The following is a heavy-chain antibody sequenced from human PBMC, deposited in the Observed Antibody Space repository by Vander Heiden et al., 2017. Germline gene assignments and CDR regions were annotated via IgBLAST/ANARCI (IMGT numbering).Heavy chain of an antibody. CDR2: ISSSSSYI. CDR3: ARIISFLRLWFGELLSIPNGMDV. V-gene: IGHV3-21*01. Sequence: EVQLVESGGGLVKPGGSLRLSCAASGFTFSSYSMNWVRQAPGKGLEWVSSISSSSSYIYYADSVKGRFTISRDNAKNSLYLQMNSLRAEDTAVYYCARIISFLRLWFGELLSIPNGMDVWGQGTTVTVSS. J-gene: IGHJ6*02. D-gene: IGHD3-10*01. CDR1: GFTFSSYS.